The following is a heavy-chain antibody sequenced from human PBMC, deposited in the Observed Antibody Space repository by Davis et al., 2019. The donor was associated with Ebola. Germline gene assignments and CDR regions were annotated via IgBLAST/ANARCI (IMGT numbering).Heavy chain of an antibody. CDR3: ARDLVVAATLNYYYYGMDV. J-gene: IGHJ6*02. D-gene: IGHD2-15*01. Sequence: MPSETLSLTCTVSGGSISSYYWSWIRQPPGKGLEWIGYIYYSGSTNYNPSLKSRVTISVDTSKNQFSLKLSSVTAADTAVYYCARDLVVAATLNYYYYGMDVWGQGTTVTVSS. CDR2: IYYSGST. V-gene: IGHV4-59*12. CDR1: GGSISSYY.